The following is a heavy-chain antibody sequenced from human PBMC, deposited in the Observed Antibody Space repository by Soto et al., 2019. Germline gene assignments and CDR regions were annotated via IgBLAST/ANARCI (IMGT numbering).Heavy chain of an antibody. Sequence: EVQLVESGGGLVEPGGSLRLSCAASGFTFSNAWMTWVRQAPGKGLEWVGRVKSKTDGGTIDYAAPVKDRFTISSDDSKTTVYVPVNSLNTGATAVYYCIGTYSGSSRRFDYWGQGTLVTVSS. J-gene: IGHJ4*02. CDR2: VKSKTDGGTI. CDR1: GFTFSNAW. CDR3: IGTYSGSSRRFDY. V-gene: IGHV3-15*01. D-gene: IGHD5-12*01.